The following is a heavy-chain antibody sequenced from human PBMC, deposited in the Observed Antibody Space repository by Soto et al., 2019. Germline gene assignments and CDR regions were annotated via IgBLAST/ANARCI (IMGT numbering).Heavy chain of an antibody. V-gene: IGHV3-64*01. J-gene: IGHJ6*03. CDR3: ARGGRRVVIIQDHYYMDV. CDR2: ISSNGGST. D-gene: IGHD3-3*01. CDR1: GFTFSSYA. Sequence: GRSLRLSCAASGFTFSSYAMHWVRPAPGKGLEYVSAISSNGGSTYYANSVKGRFTISRDNSKNTLYLQMGSLRAEDMAVYYCARGGRRVVIIQDHYYMDVWGKGTTVTVSS.